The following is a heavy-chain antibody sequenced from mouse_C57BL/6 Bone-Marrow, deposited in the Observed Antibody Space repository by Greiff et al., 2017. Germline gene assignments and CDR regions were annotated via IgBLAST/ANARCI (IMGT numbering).Heavy chain of an antibody. V-gene: IGHV1-50*01. CDR2: IDPSDSYT. CDR1: GYTFTSYW. Sequence: QVQLQQPGAELVKPGASVKLSCKASGYTFTSYWMQWVKQRPGQGLEWIGEIDPSDSYTNYNQKFKGKATLTVDPSSSTADMQLSSLTSEDSAVYYGAREGGLHYYDMDYWGQGTSVTVSS. J-gene: IGHJ4*01. D-gene: IGHD1-1*02. CDR3: AREGGLHYYDMDY.